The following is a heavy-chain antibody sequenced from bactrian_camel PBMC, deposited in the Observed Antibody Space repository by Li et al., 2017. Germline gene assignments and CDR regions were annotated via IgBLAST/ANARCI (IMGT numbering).Heavy chain of an antibody. D-gene: IGHD3*01. CDR1: GFTFSTYA. J-gene: IGHJ4*01. CDR2: ITPDGGNT. CDR3: AAGGRDCYSGPLIGDKYNY. V-gene: IGHV3S40*01. Sequence: LVESGGDLVLPGGTLRLSCAASGFTFSTYAMSWVRQAPGKGLEWVSAITPDGGNTFYADSVVGRFTISEDSDARMVYLQMSSLSPEDTAMYYCAAGGRDCYSGPLIGDKYNYWGQGTQVTVS.